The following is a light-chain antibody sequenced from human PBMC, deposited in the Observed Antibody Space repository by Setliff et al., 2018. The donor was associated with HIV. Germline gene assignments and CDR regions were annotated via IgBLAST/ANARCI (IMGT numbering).Light chain of an antibody. CDR3: CSYAGSSTFV. Sequence: ALTQPASVSGSPGQSITISCTGTSSDVGSYNLVSWYQQHPGKAPKLMIYEGSKRPSGVSNRFSGSKSGNTASLTISGLQAEDEADYYCCSYAGSSTFVFGTGTRSPS. CDR1: SSDVGSYNL. J-gene: IGLJ1*01. CDR2: EGS. V-gene: IGLV2-23*01.